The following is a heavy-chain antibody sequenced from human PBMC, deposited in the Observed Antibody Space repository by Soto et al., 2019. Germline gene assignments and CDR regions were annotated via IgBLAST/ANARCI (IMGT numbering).Heavy chain of an antibody. CDR2: IDWDDDK. Sequence: WIRQSPVKALEWLALIDWDDDKIYSTSLKTRLTISKDTSKNQLVLTMTNMDPVDTATYYCARTGDDSSGHYLNYFDCWGQGPLVTVSS. V-gene: IGHV2-70*01. CDR3: ARTGDDSSGHYLNYFDC. D-gene: IGHD3-22*01. J-gene: IGHJ4*02.